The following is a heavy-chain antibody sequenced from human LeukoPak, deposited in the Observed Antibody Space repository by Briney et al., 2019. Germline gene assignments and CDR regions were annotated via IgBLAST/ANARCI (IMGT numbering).Heavy chain of an antibody. Sequence: PSETLSLTCTVSGGSISSSSYYWGWIRQPPGKGLEWIGSIYYSGSTYYNPSLKSRVTISVDTSKNQFSLKLSSVTAADTAVYYCAKGAQYDYGDYWPGAWYFDYWGQGTLVTVSS. CDR1: GGSISSSSYY. CDR2: IYYSGST. J-gene: IGHJ4*02. V-gene: IGHV4-39*01. D-gene: IGHD4-17*01. CDR3: AKGAQYDYGDYWPGAWYFDY.